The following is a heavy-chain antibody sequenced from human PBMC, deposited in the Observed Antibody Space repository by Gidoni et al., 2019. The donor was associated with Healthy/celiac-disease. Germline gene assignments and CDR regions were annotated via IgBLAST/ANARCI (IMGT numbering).Heavy chain of an antibody. Sequence: EVQLVESGGGLVQPGGSLRRSCAASGFPFSSYAMSWVRQAPGKGLEWVSAISGSGGSTYYADSVKGRFTISRDNSKNTLYLQMNSLRAEDTAVYYCAKADIVVVPAALYYFDYWGQGTLVTVSS. J-gene: IGHJ4*02. CDR3: AKADIVVVPAALYYFDY. D-gene: IGHD2-2*01. V-gene: IGHV3-23*04. CDR2: ISGSGGST. CDR1: GFPFSSYA.